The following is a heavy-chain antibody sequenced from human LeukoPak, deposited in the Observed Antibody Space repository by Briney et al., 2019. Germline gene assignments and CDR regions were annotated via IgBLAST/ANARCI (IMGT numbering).Heavy chain of an antibody. Sequence: GGSLRLSCAASGFTFSSYGMHWVRQAPGKGLEWVAVISYDGSNKYYADSVKGRFTISRDNSKNTLYLQMNGLRAEDTAVYYCTKDRYYGSGSYSYGMDVWGKGTTVTVSS. CDR2: ISYDGSNK. V-gene: IGHV3-30*18. CDR3: TKDRYYGSGSYSYGMDV. CDR1: GFTFSSYG. D-gene: IGHD3-10*01. J-gene: IGHJ6*04.